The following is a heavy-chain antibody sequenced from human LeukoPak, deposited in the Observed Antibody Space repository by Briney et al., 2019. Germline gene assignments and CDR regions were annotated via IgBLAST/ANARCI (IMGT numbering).Heavy chain of an antibody. Sequence: GGSLRLSCVASGFTFSSYAMHWVRQAPGKGLEYVSAISSNGGSTYYANSVKGRFTISRDNSKNTLYLQMGSLRAEDMAVYYCARAGSSGWTSWYDAFDIWGQGTMVTVSS. V-gene: IGHV3-64*01. CDR1: GFTFSSYA. CDR3: ARAGSSGWTSWYDAFDI. CDR2: ISSNGGST. D-gene: IGHD6-19*01. J-gene: IGHJ3*02.